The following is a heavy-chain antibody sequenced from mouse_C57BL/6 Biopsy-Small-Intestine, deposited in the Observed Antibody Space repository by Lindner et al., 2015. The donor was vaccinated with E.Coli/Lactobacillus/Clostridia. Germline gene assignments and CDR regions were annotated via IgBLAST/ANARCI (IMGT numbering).Heavy chain of an antibody. Sequence: QLQESGPELVKPEASVKISCKASGYIFTDYSINWAKQRPGQGLEWLGWIYPGSGNTKYNEKFKGKATLTVDTSSSTAYMQLSSLTSEDSAVYFCARRVVPYYFDYWGQGTTLTVSS. J-gene: IGHJ2*01. V-gene: IGHV1-84*01. D-gene: IGHD1-1*01. CDR3: ARRVVPYYFDY. CDR1: GYIFTDYS. CDR2: IYPGSGNT.